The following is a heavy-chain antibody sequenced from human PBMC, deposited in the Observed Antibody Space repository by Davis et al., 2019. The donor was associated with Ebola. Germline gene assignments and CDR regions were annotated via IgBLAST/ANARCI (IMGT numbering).Heavy chain of an antibody. J-gene: IGHJ6*02. V-gene: IGHV3-33*01. D-gene: IGHD1-7*01. CDR2: IWYDGSNK. CDR3: ARDLGDNWNYWPYYYYGMDV. Sequence: GGSLRLSCAASGFTFSSYGMHWVRQAPGKGLEWVAVIWYDGSNKYYADSVKGRFTISRDNSKNTLYLQMNSLRAEDTAVYYCARDLGDNWNYWPYYYYGMDVWGQGTTVTVSS. CDR1: GFTFSSYG.